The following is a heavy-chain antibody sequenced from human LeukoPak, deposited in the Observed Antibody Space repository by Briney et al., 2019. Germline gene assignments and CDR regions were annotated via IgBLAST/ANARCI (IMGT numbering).Heavy chain of an antibody. V-gene: IGHV1-24*01. CDR3: ATNSRPYSYGGCMDV. D-gene: IGHD2-15*01. CDR1: GYTLTELS. J-gene: IGHJ6*02. Sequence: ASVKVSCKVSGYTLTELSMHWVRQAPGKGLEWMGGFDPEDGETIYAQKFQGRVTMTEDTSTDTAYMELSSLRSEDTAAYYCATNSRPYSYGGCMDVWGQGTTVTVSS. CDR2: FDPEDGET.